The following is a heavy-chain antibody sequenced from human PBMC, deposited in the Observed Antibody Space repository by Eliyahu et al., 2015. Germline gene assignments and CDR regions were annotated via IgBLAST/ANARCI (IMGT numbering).Heavy chain of an antibody. CDR3: AREAYVGNMNRYFQH. D-gene: IGHD4-23*01. J-gene: IGHJ1*01. V-gene: IGHV1-69*01. CDR1: GGSFSSYN. Sequence: QVQLVQSGAEVKKPGSSVKVSCKASGGSFSSYNISWVRQAPGQGLEWMGGIVPIXGTPNYAXKFQGRVTITADESTSTAYMALSSLRSEDTAVYYCAREAYVGNMNRYFQHWGQGTLVTVSS. CDR2: IVPIXGTP.